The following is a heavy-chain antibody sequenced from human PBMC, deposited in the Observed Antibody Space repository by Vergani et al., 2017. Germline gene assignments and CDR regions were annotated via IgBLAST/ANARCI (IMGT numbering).Heavy chain of an antibody. CDR1: GGSISSGSYY. V-gene: IGHV4-61*01. CDR2: IYYSGST. D-gene: IGHD2-15*01. Sequence: QVQLQESGPGLVKPSQTLSLTCTVSGGSISSGSYYWSWIRQPPGKGLEWIGYIYYSGSTNYNPSLKSRVTISVDTSKNQFSLKLSSVTAADTAVYYCAREAALGYCSGGSCHSGGLTPSMDVWGQGTTVTVSS. J-gene: IGHJ6*02. CDR3: AREAALGYCSGGSCHSGGLTPSMDV.